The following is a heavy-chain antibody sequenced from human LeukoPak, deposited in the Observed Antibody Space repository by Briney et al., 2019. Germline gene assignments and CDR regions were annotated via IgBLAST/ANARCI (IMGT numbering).Heavy chain of an antibody. CDR2: ISAYIGNT. D-gene: IGHD2-15*01. CDR3: ARDCSGGSCYSI. CDR1: GYTFTSYG. V-gene: IGHV1-18*01. Sequence: KPGASVTVSCKASGYTFTSYGISWVRQAPGQGLEWMGWISAYIGNTNYAQKLQGRVTMTTDTSTSTAYMELRSLRSDDTAVYYCARDCSGGSCYSIWGQGTLVTVSS. J-gene: IGHJ4*02.